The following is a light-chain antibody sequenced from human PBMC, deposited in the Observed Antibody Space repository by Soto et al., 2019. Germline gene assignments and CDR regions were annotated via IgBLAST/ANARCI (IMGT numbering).Light chain of an antibody. CDR1: SSNIGNNY. Sequence: QSVLAQPPSVSAAPGQKVTISCSGSSSNIGNNYVSWYQHLPGTAPTLLIYYNNKRPSGIPDRFSGSKSGTSATLGITGLQTGHEADYYCGAWDSSMSAEVFGGGTKGTVL. V-gene: IGLV1-51*01. J-gene: IGLJ3*02. CDR3: GAWDSSMSAEV. CDR2: YNN.